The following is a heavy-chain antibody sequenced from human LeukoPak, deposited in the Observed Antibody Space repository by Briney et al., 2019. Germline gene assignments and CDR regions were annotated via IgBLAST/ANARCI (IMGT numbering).Heavy chain of an antibody. CDR2: ISAYSGNT. Sequence: ASVKVSCKASGYTFTSYGISWVRQAPGQGLEWMGWISAYSGNTNYAQKLQGRVTMTTDTSTSTAYMELRSLRSDDTAVYYCARSGLYSSSWYGWFDPWGQGTLVTVSS. D-gene: IGHD6-13*01. CDR1: GYTFTSYG. V-gene: IGHV1-18*04. CDR3: ARSGLYSSSWYGWFDP. J-gene: IGHJ5*02.